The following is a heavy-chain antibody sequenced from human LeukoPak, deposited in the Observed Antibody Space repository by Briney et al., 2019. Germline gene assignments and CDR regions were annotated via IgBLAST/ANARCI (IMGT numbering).Heavy chain of an antibody. J-gene: IGHJ4*02. D-gene: IGHD2-15*01. Sequence: GGSLRLSCAASGFTFSSYGMHWVRQAPGKGLEWVAVIWYDGSNKYYADSVKGRFTISRDNAKNSLYLQMNSLRAEDAAVYYCARALFAGGPGYWGQGTLVAVSS. CDR2: IWYDGSNK. CDR1: GFTFSSYG. V-gene: IGHV3-33*01. CDR3: ARALFAGGPGY.